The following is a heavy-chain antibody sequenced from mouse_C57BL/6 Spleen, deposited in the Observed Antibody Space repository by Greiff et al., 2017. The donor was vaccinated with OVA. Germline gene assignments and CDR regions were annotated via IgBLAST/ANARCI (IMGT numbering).Heavy chain of an antibody. CDR3: AIYYGSLGDYAMDY. V-gene: IGHV5-17*01. Sequence: EVQRVESGGGLVKPGGSLKLSCAASGFTFSDYGMHWVRQAPEKGLEWVAYISSGSSTIYYADTVKGRFTISRDNAKNTLFLQMTSLRSEDTAMYYCAIYYGSLGDYAMDYWGQGTSVTVYS. D-gene: IGHD1-1*01. J-gene: IGHJ4*01. CDR2: ISSGSSTI. CDR1: GFTFSDYG.